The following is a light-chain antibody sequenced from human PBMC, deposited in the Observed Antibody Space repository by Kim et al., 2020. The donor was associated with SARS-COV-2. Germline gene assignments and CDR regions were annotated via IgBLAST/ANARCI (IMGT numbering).Light chain of an antibody. CDR3: NSRDSSGNRLL. Sequence: ALGQKVRITCQGDTLRSYYASWFQQTPGQAPVLVFYGYNNRPSGIPDRFSGSTSGNTDSLPIPGAQAEDEADYYCNSRDSSGNRLLFGGGTQLTVL. J-gene: IGLJ2*01. CDR1: TLRSYY. CDR2: GYN. V-gene: IGLV3-19*01.